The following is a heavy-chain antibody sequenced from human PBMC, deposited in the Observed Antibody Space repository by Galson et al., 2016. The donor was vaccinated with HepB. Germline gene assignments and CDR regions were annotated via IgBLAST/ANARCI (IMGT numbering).Heavy chain of an antibody. J-gene: IGHJ4*02. Sequence: SLRLSCAASGFSFSRHSMNWVRQAPGKGLEWVAYINDRSRSIFYAASVKGRFTTSRDNAENTLYLQLAGLRDEDTAVYFCVKGRSGGGYYSFDYWGQGALVTVSS. CDR3: VKGRSGGGYYSFDY. D-gene: IGHD5-12*01. V-gene: IGHV3-48*02. CDR1: GFSFSRHS. CDR2: INDRSRSI.